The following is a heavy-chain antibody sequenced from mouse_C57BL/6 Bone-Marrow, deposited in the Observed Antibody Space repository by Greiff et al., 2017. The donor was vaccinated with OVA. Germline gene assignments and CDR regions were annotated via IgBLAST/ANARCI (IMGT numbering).Heavy chain of an antibody. CDR2: ISYDGSN. V-gene: IGHV3-6*01. CDR3: ARAHY. J-gene: IGHJ2*01. Sequence: DVKLQESGPGLVKPSQSLSLTCSVTGYSITSGYYWNWIRQFPGNKLEWMGYISYDGSNNYNPSLKNRISITRDTSKNQFFLKLNSVTTEDTATYYCARAHYWGQGTTLTVSS. CDR1: GYSITSGYY.